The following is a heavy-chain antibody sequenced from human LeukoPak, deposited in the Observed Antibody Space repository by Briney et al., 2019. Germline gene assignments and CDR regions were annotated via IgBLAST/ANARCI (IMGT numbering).Heavy chain of an antibody. D-gene: IGHD6-19*01. CDR1: GGSFSGYY. Sequence: SETLSLTCAVDGGSFSGYYWSWVRQPPGKGLEWIGEINHSGSTNYKPSLKRRVTISVDTSKNQFSLKVSSVTAADTAVYYCASSRSSSGWSLIDYWGQGALVTVSS. V-gene: IGHV4-34*01. CDR2: INHSGST. J-gene: IGHJ4*02. CDR3: ASSRSSSGWSLIDY.